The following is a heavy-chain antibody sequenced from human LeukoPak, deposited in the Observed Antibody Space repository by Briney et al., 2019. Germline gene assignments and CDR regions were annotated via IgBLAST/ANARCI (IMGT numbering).Heavy chain of an antibody. CDR2: ISGDGGRT. Sequence: GGSLRLSCAASGFAFSNHAMSWVRQTPGKGLEWVSGISGDGGRTWYADSVKGRFTISRDNSKNTLYLQMSSLGDEDTAVYYCAKLYSSGWLGLSSWGQGTLVTVSS. J-gene: IGHJ5*02. D-gene: IGHD6-19*01. V-gene: IGHV3-23*01. CDR1: GFAFSNHA. CDR3: AKLYSSGWLGLSS.